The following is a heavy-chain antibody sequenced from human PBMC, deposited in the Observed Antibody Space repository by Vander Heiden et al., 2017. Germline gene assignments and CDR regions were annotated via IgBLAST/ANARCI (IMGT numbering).Heavy chain of an antibody. CDR1: GFTLTDSA. CDR3: TRDAGDYNWLDP. CDR2: TGTKDETYAT. V-gene: IGHV3-73*02. D-gene: IGHD4-17*01. Sequence: EVRLVESGGGWVQPGGSLTLSCAASGFTLTDSAIHWVRQPSGKGLEWVGRTGTKDETYATSYAASVRGRFTIFRDHSDNTAYLQMNSLKTEDTAVYYCTRDAGDYNWLDPWGQGTLVTVSS. J-gene: IGHJ5*02.